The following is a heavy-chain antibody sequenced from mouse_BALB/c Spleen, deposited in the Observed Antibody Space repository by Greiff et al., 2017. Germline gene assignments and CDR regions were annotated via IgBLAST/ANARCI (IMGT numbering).Heavy chain of an antibody. CDR2: INPSTGYT. Sequence: QVQLQQSGAELAKPGASVKMSCKASGYTFTSYWMHWVKQRPGQGLEWIGYINPSTGYTEYNQKFKDEATLTADKSSSTAYMQLSSLTSEDSAVYYCAGRSLISGGYSWYFDVWGAGTTVTVSS. J-gene: IGHJ1*01. D-gene: IGHD6-2*01. CDR3: AGRSLISGGYSWYFDV. V-gene: IGHV1-7*01. CDR1: GYTFTSYW.